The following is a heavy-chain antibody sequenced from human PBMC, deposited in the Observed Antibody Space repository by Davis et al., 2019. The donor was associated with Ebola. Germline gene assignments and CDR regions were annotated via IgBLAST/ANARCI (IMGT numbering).Heavy chain of an antibody. D-gene: IGHD2-15*01. CDR1: GFTFSSYA. CDR2: ISYDGSNK. Sequence: GESLKISCAASGFTFSSYAMHWVRQAPGKGLEWVAVISYDGSNKYYADSVKGRFTISRDNSKNTLYLQMNSLRAEDTAVYYCARGIARYYYYGMDVWGQGTTVTVSS. CDR3: ARGIARYYYYGMDV. V-gene: IGHV3-30-3*01. J-gene: IGHJ6*02.